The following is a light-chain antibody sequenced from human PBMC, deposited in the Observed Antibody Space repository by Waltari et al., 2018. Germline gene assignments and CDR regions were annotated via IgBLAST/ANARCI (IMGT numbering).Light chain of an antibody. Sequence: QSALTQPASVSGSPGQSITTSCTVSISDVGGYRFVSWYQQHPDKAPKLMIYDFTNRPSGVSSRFSGSRSGNTASLTISGLQAEDEADYYCSSYTSNSVLFGGGTKLTIL. CDR2: DFT. CDR1: ISDVGGYRF. CDR3: SSYTSNSVL. J-gene: IGLJ2*01. V-gene: IGLV2-14*03.